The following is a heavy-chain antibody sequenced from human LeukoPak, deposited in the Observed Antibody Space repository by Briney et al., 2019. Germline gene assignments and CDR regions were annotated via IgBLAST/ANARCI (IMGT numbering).Heavy chain of an antibody. D-gene: IGHD3-10*01. CDR1: GFTFSSYS. CDR2: ISSSSSYI. J-gene: IGHJ3*02. CDR3: ARFGGSHDAFDI. Sequence: GGSLRLSCAASGFTFSSYSMNWVRQAPGKGLEWVSSISSSSSYIYYADSVKGRFTISRDNAKNSLYLQMNSLRAEDTAVYYCARFGGSHDAFDIWGQGTMVTVSS. V-gene: IGHV3-21*01.